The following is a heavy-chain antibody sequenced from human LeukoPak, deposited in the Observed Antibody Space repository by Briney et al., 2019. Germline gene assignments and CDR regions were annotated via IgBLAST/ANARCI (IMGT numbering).Heavy chain of an antibody. D-gene: IGHD6-19*01. Sequence: PGGSLRLSCAASGFTFNSYWMSWVRQAPGKGLEWVANIKQDGSEKYYVDSVKGRFTISRDNAKNSLYLQMNSLRAEDTAVYYCARDLAIAVAGADYWGQGTLVTVSS. CDR2: IKQDGSEK. J-gene: IGHJ4*02. V-gene: IGHV3-7*01. CDR3: ARDLAIAVAGADY. CDR1: GFTFNSYW.